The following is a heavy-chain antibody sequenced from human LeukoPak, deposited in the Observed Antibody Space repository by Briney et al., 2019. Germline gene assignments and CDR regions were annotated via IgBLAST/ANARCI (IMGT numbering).Heavy chain of an antibody. D-gene: IGHD1-26*01. CDR3: ARQSTGSYYSPIDY. CDR1: GYTFTSYG. Sequence: ASVKVSCKASGYTFTSYGISWVRQAPGQGLEWMGWVSTYNGNTKYAQILQGRVTTTTDTSTSTAYMELRSLRSDDTAMYYCARQSTGSYYSPIDYWGQGTLVTVSS. CDR2: VSTYNGNT. V-gene: IGHV1-18*01. J-gene: IGHJ4*02.